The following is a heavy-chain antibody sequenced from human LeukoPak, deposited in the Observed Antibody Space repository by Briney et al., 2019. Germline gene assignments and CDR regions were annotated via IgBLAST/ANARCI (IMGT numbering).Heavy chain of an antibody. V-gene: IGHV3-23*01. Sequence: SGGSLRLSCAASGFTFSRYAMSWIRQAPGKGLEWVSGISGSGGATYEDSVKGRFTISRDNSKNTLYLQMNSLRAEDTAVYYCAKGGSQWLVYSLFDYWGQGTLVTVSS. J-gene: IGHJ4*02. CDR1: GFTFSRYA. D-gene: IGHD6-19*01. CDR2: ISGSGGAT. CDR3: AKGGSQWLVYSLFDY.